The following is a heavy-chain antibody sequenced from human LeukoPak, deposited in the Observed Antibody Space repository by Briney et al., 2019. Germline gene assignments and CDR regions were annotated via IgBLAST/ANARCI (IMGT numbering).Heavy chain of an antibody. J-gene: IGHJ5*02. CDR2: IKSKTAGETI. CDR3: STDPAIAVP. D-gene: IGHD6-19*01. CDR1: GFTFSSYG. Sequence: GGSLRLSCAASGFTFSSYGMHWVRQAPGKGLEWVGRIKSKTAGETIDYAEPVKGRFTISRDDSKNTLFLQMSSLKTEDTAVYYCSTDPAIAVPWGQGTLVTVSS. V-gene: IGHV3-15*07.